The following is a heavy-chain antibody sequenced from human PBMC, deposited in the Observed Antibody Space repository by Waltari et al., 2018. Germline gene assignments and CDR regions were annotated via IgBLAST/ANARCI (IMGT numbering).Heavy chain of an antibody. CDR2: IYYSGIT. V-gene: IGHV4-59*01. J-gene: IGHJ6*02. D-gene: IGHD2-2*01. CDR3: ARANCSSTSCRMGYYYYGMDV. CDR1: GGSISSYY. Sequence: QVQLQESGPGLVKPSETLSLTCTVSGGSISSYYWSWIRQPPGKGLEWIGYIYYSGITNYNPSLKSRVTISVDTSKNQFSLKLSSVTAADTAVYYCARANCSSTSCRMGYYYYGMDVWGQGTTVTVSS.